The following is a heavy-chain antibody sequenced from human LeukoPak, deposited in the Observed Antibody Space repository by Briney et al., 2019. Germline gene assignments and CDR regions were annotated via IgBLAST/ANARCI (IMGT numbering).Heavy chain of an antibody. CDR3: ARDPYSGSYGADYYYYMDV. J-gene: IGHJ6*03. Sequence: PGRCLRLSCAASGLTFSSYNMNWVRQTPGQGLEWVSSITSGSSHIYYADSVKGRFTISRDNAKSSLYLQMNSLRAEDTAVYYCARDPYSGSYGADYYYYMDVWGKGTTVTISS. V-gene: IGHV3-21*01. CDR2: ITSGSSHI. D-gene: IGHD1-26*01. CDR1: GLTFSSYN.